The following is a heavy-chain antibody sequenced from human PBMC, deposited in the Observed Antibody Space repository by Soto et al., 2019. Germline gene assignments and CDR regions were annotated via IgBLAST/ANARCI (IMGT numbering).Heavy chain of an antibody. CDR2: INPNSGGT. Sequence: ASVKVSCKASGYTFTGYYMHWVRQAPGQGLEWMGWINPNSGGTNYAQKFQGWVTMTRDTSISXXXXELSRLRSDDTAVYYCARGPSFWSGYPNWFDPWGQGTLVTVSS. CDR3: ARGPSFWSGYPNWFDP. CDR1: GYTFTGYY. V-gene: IGHV1-2*04. D-gene: IGHD3-3*01. J-gene: IGHJ5*02.